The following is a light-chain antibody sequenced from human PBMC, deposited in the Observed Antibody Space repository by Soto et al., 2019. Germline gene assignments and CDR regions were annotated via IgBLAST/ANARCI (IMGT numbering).Light chain of an antibody. CDR2: HVT. CDR1: SVDVGDYNS. Sequence: QSVLTQPASVSGSPGQSITISCTGSSVDVGDYNSVSWYQQHPAKAPKVMIYHVTIRASGVSNRFSGSKSGNTASLTISGLQAEDEVDYLCSSYSQSPLSYYFGTLRKVTV. CDR3: SSYSQSPLSYY. V-gene: IGLV2-14*03. J-gene: IGLJ1*01.